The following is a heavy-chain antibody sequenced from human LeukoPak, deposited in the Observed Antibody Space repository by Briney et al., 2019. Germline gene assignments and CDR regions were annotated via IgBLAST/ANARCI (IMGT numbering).Heavy chain of an antibody. CDR3: ARPYRSGWYGAFDI. CDR1: GGSISSYY. V-gene: IGHV4-59*08. D-gene: IGHD6-19*01. Sequence: SETLSLTRTVSGGSISSYYWSWIRQPPGQGLEWIGYIYYSVSTNYNPSLKSRVTISVDTSRNQFSLKLSAVTAADTAVYYCARPYRSGWYGAFDIWGQGTMVTVSS. CDR2: IYYSVST. J-gene: IGHJ3*02.